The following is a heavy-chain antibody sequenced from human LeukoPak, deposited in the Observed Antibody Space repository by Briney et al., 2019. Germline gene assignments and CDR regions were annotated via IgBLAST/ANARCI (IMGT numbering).Heavy chain of an antibody. CDR2: INPNSGGT. CDR3: ARDRGGKGSAIFY. Sequence: ASVKVSCKASGYTFTGYFIHWVRQAPGQGLEWMGWINPNSGGTNYAQKFQGRVTMTRDTSISTAYMELSRLTSDDTAVYYCARDRGGKGSAIFYWGQGSLVTVSS. J-gene: IGHJ4*02. V-gene: IGHV1-2*02. D-gene: IGHD2-2*01. CDR1: GYTFTGYF.